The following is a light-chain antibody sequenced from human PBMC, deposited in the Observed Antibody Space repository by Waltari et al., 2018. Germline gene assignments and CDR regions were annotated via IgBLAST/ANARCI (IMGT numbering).Light chain of an antibody. CDR2: DVS. CDR3: CSYAGSYSGV. CDR1: SSDVGGYNS. Sequence: QSALTQPRSVSGSPGQSVTISCTGTSSDVGGYNSVSGYQQHPDKAPKLMNYDVSKRPSGVPDRFSGSKSGNTASLTISGLQAEDEAEYYCCSYAGSYSGVFGGGTKLTVL. V-gene: IGLV2-11*01. J-gene: IGLJ3*02.